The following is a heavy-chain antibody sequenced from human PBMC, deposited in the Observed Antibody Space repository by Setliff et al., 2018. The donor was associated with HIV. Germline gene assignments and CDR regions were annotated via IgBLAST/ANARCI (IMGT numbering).Heavy chain of an antibody. V-gene: IGHV4-39*01. D-gene: IGHD2-15*01. J-gene: IGHJ3*02. CDR3: ARRQMVVAAVDAFDI. CDR2: IYYSGTT. Sequence: SETLSLTCTVSGGSVRRSTSYWGWIRQPPGKGLEWIGSIYYSGTTYSNPSLKSRVTISVDTSKNQFSLRLTSVTAADTAVYYCARRQMVVAAVDAFDIWGQGTMVTV. CDR1: GGSVRRSTSY.